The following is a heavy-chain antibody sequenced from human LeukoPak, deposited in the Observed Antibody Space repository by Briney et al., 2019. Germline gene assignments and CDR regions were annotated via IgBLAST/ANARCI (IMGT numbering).Heavy chain of an antibody. J-gene: IGHJ3*02. CDR2: IYYSGST. Sequence: SETLSLTCTVSGGSISSSSYYWGWICQPPGKGLEWIGSIYYSGSTYYNPSLKSRVTISVDTSKNQFSLKLSSVTAADTAVYYCARGRNYYDSSGYHDAFDIWGQGTMVTVSS. D-gene: IGHD3-22*01. CDR3: ARGRNYYDSSGYHDAFDI. V-gene: IGHV4-39*07. CDR1: GGSISSSSYY.